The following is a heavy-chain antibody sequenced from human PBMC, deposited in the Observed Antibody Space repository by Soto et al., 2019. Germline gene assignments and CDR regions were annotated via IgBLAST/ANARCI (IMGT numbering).Heavy chain of an antibody. Sequence: GESVKTSCQGSGHSSTRYSIVWVRQIPGKRLQWMGIISPGDSDTRYSPSFQGQVTISADKSISTAYLQWSSLKASDTAMYYCARRLYCSSTSCPYYYYGMDVWGQGTTVTVSS. CDR1: GHSSTRYS. D-gene: IGHD2-2*01. CDR3: ARRLYCSSTSCPYYYYGMDV. J-gene: IGHJ6*02. V-gene: IGHV5-51*01. CDR2: ISPGDSDT.